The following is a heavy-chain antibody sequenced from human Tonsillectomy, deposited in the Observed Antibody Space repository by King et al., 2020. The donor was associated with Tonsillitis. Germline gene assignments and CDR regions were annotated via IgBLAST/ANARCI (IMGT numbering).Heavy chain of an antibody. J-gene: IGHJ4*02. Sequence: VQLVESGGDLVQPGGSLRLSCAASGFTFSSYAMSWVRQAPGKGLEWVSTISGSGDNTYYADSVKGRFTISRDNSKNTLYLQMNSLRAEDTAVYFCAKGAPGIAVAGSGAFDYWGQGPLVTVSS. CDR2: ISGSGDNT. D-gene: IGHD6-19*01. CDR1: GFTFSSYA. CDR3: AKGAPGIAVAGSGAFDY. V-gene: IGHV3-23*04.